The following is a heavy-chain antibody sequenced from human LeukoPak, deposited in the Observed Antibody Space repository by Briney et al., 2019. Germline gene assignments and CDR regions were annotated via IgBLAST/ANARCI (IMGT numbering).Heavy chain of an antibody. CDR2: IWYDGSNK. CDR1: GFTFSSYW. V-gene: IGHV3-33*08. Sequence: PGGSLRLSCAASGFTFSSYWMNWVRQAPGKGLEWVAVIWYDGSNKYYADFVKGRFTISRDNSKDTLYLQMNSLRAEDTAVYYCASKIVVDGFDYWGQGALVTVSS. D-gene: IGHD1-26*01. J-gene: IGHJ4*02. CDR3: ASKIVVDGFDY.